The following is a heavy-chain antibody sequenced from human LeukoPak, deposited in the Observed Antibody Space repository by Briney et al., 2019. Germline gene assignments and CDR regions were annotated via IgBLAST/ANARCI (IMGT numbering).Heavy chain of an antibody. CDR2: IYTSGST. J-gene: IGHJ3*02. CDR3: ASTTRGDYYDSSDGAFDI. CDR1: GGSISSYY. D-gene: IGHD3-22*01. V-gene: IGHV4-4*07. Sequence: SETLSLTCTVSGGSISSYYWSWIRQPAGKGLEWIGRIYTSGSTNYNPSLKSRVTMSVDTSKNQFSLKLSSVTAADTAVYYCASTTRGDYYDSSDGAFDIWGQGTMVTVSS.